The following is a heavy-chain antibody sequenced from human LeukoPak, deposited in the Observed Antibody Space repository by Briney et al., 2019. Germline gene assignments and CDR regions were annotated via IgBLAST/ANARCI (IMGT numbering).Heavy chain of an antibody. J-gene: IGHJ4*02. Sequence: GASVKVSCKASGYTFTSYDINWVRQATGQGLEWMGWMNPNSGNTGYAQKFQGRVTMTRNTSISTAYMELSSLRSEDTAAYYCARAWVSRSTSANDYWGQGTLVTVSS. D-gene: IGHD2-2*01. CDR3: ARAWVSRSTSANDY. CDR1: GYTFTSYD. V-gene: IGHV1-8*01. CDR2: MNPNSGNT.